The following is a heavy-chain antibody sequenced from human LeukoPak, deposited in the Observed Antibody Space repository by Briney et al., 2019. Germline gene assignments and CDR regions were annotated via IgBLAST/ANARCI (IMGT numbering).Heavy chain of an antibody. D-gene: IGHD4-17*01. CDR1: GFTFSRYA. Sequence: GGSLRLSCAVSGFTFSRYAMTWVRQAPGKGLEWVSGINWNGGSTGYADSVKGRFTISRDNAKNSLYLQMNSLRAEDTAVFYCATDQDHGYFRQWGQGTLVTVSS. CDR3: ATDQDHGYFRQ. CDR2: INWNGGST. V-gene: IGHV3-20*04. J-gene: IGHJ1*01.